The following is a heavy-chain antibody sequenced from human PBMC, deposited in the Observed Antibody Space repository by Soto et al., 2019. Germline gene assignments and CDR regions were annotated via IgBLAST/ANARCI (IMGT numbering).Heavy chain of an antibody. J-gene: IGHJ4*02. CDR3: SRDSGYFDWLI. CDR1: GFSFDNYA. D-gene: IGHD3-9*01. CDR2: IRSKAYGETT. V-gene: IGHV3-49*03. Sequence: PGGSLRLSCTGSGFSFDNYAMSWFRQAPGKGLEWVGFIRSKAYGETTEYAASVKGRFTISRDDSKSIAYLQMISLKTEDTAVYYCSRDSGYFDWLIWGLGTLVTVSS.